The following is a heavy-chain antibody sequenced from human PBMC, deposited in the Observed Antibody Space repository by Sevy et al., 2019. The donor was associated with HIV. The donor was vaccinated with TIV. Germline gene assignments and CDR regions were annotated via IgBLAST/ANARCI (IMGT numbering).Heavy chain of an antibody. Sequence: GESLKISCAASGFTFSSYEMNWVRQAPGKGLEWVSYISSSGSTIYYADSVKGRFTISRDNAKNSLYLQMNSLRAEDTAVYYCARDSPYYYGSGTFYYGMDVWGQGTTVTVSS. CDR3: ARDSPYYYGSGTFYYGMDV. D-gene: IGHD3-10*01. CDR1: GFTFSSYE. CDR2: ISSSGSTI. J-gene: IGHJ6*02. V-gene: IGHV3-48*03.